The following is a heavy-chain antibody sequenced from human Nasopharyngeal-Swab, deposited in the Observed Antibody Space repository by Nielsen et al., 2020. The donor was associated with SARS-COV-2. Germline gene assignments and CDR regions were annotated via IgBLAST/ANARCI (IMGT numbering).Heavy chain of an antibody. J-gene: IGHJ4*02. V-gene: IGHV4-59*01. CDR1: GGSISSYY. CDR3: AREMASFDN. D-gene: IGHD5-24*01. CDR2: IYYTGDS. Sequence: SETLSLTCTVSGGSISSYYWSWIRQAPGKGLEWIGYIYYTGDSNYNPSLKSRVTISVDTSKNQFSLKVTSVTAADTAVYYCAREMASFDNWGQGTLVTVSS.